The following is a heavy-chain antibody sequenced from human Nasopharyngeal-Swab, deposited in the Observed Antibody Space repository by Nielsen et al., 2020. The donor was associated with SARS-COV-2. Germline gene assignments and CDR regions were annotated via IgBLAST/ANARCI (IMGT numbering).Heavy chain of an antibody. CDR3: ARDDGQLGDS. CDR1: GFTGSTYA. CDR2: ISYDGGIK. V-gene: IGHV3-30-3*01. Sequence: GGSLRLSCVASGFTGSTYAMHWVRQAPGKGPEWVAVISYDGGIKNCADSVKGRFTISRDNSKNTLYLQMDSLRPEDTAVYYCARDDGQLGDSWGQGTLVTVSS. J-gene: IGHJ4*02. D-gene: IGHD6-6*01.